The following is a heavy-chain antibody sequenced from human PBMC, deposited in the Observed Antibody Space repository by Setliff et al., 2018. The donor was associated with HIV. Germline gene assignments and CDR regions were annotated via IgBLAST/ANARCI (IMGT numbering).Heavy chain of an antibody. CDR2: INPNSGGT. Sequence: ASVKVSCKASGYIFTDYYMHWVRQAPGQELGWMGRINPNSGGTNYAQKFQGRVTITRDTSIYTVYMELTGLTSDDTAVYYCARQDHSSVNTGSLYAFDVWGQGTMVTVSS. V-gene: IGHV1-2*06. D-gene: IGHD2-8*02. CDR3: ARQDHSSVNTGSLYAFDV. CDR1: GYIFTDYY. J-gene: IGHJ3*01.